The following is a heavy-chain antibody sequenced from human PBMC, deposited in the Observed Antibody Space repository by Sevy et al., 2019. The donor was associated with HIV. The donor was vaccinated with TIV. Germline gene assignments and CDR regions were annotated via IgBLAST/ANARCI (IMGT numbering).Heavy chain of an antibody. Sequence: SETLSLTCTVSGGSVSSGSYYWSWIRQPPGKGMEWIGYIYYSGRTNYNPSLKSRVTISVDTSKNQFSLKLSSVTAADTAVYYCARERGGSGYYLGYWGQGTLVTVSS. D-gene: IGHD3-3*01. CDR1: GGSVSSGSYY. J-gene: IGHJ4*02. V-gene: IGHV4-61*01. CDR3: ARERGGSGYYLGY. CDR2: IYYSGRT.